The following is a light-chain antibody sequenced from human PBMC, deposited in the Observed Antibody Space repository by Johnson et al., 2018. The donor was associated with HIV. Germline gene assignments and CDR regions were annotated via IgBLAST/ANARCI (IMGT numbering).Light chain of an antibody. CDR1: SSNIGNNY. Sequence: VLTQPPSVSAAPGQKVTISCSGSSSNIGNNYVSWYQQIPGAVPKLLIYENDKRPSGIPDRFSGSKSGTSATLGITGLQTGAEADYYCGTWDSSLSVLYVFGTGTKVTFL. J-gene: IGLJ1*01. V-gene: IGLV1-51*02. CDR2: END. CDR3: GTWDSSLSVLYV.